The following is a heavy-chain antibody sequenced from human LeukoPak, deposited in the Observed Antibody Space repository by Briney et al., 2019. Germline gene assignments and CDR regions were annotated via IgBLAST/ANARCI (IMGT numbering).Heavy chain of an antibody. D-gene: IGHD2-2*01. J-gene: IGHJ4*02. CDR3: ARGSCSSTSCYARPYSFDY. CDR1: GGSISSYY. Sequence: SETLSLTCTVSGGSISSYYWSWIRQPPGKGLEWIGYIYYSGSTNYNPSLKSRVTISVDTSKNQFSLKLSSVTAADTAVCYCARGSCSSTSCYARPYSFDYWGQGTLVTVSS. V-gene: IGHV4-59*01. CDR2: IYYSGST.